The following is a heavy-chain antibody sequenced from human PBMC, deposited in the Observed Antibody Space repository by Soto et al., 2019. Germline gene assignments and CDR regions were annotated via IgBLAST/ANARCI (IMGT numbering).Heavy chain of an antibody. Sequence: SVKVSCKASGGTFSSYAISWVRQAPGQGLEWMGGIIPIFGTANYAQKFQGRVTITADESTSTAYMELSSLRSEDTAVYYCASGGVDYYDILNGYYSAFDYWGQGTLVTVSS. CDR1: GGTFSSYA. CDR2: IIPIFGTA. V-gene: IGHV1-69*13. CDR3: ASGGVDYYDILNGYYSAFDY. D-gene: IGHD3-9*01. J-gene: IGHJ4*02.